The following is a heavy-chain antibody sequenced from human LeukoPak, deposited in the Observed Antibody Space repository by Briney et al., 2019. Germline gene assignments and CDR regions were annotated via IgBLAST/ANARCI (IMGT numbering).Heavy chain of an antibody. CDR2: ISGSGGST. Sequence: GGSLRLSCAASGFTFSTYAMSWVRQAPGKGLEWVSSISGSGGSTYYADSVKGRFTISRDNSKNTLSLQMNSLRVEDTAVYYCAKDLVSWRPFRAFDIWGQGTMVTVSS. CDR3: AKDLVSWRPFRAFDI. J-gene: IGHJ3*02. D-gene: IGHD6-13*01. V-gene: IGHV3-23*01. CDR1: GFTFSTYA.